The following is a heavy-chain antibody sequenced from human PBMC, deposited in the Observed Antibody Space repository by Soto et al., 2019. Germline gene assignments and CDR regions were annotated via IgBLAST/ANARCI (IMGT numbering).Heavy chain of an antibody. D-gene: IGHD3-16*02. CDR1: GFTFSSYA. Sequence: QVQLVESGGGVVQPGRSLRLSCAASGFTFSSYAMHWVRQAPGKGLEWVAVISYDGSDKYYADSVKGRFTISRDNSKNTLNLQMNSLRADDTAVYYCAKALGELSPDSYDYWGEVTLITVSS. CDR2: ISYDGSDK. V-gene: IGHV3-30*18. CDR3: AKALGELSPDSYDY. J-gene: IGHJ4*02.